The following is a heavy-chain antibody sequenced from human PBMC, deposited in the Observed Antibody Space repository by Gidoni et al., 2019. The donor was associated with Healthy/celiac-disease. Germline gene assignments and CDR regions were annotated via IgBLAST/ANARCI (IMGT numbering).Heavy chain of an antibody. CDR3: ARDPSLCSSTSCYYYYGMDV. Sequence: QVQLVESGGGVVQPGRSLRLSCAASGFTFSSYAMHWVRQAPGKGLEWVAVISYDGSNKDYADSVKGRFTISRDNSKNTLYLQMNRLRAEDTAVYYCARDPSLCSSTSCYYYYGMDVWGQGTTVTVSS. D-gene: IGHD2-2*01. V-gene: IGHV3-30-3*01. CDR1: GFTFSSYA. J-gene: IGHJ6*02. CDR2: ISYDGSNK.